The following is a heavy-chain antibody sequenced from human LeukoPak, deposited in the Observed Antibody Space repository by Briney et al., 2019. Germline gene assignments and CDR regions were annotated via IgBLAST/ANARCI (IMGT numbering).Heavy chain of an antibody. CDR2: INHSGST. D-gene: IGHD3-22*01. J-gene: IGHJ4*02. CDR3: ARVFITMIVVVN. V-gene: IGHV4-34*01. CDR1: GGSFSGYY. Sequence: SETLSLTCAVYGGSFSGYYWSWIRQPPGKGLEWIGEINHSGSTNYNPSLKSRVTISVDTSKNQFSLKLSSVTAADTAVYYCARVFITMIVVVNWGQGTLVTVSS.